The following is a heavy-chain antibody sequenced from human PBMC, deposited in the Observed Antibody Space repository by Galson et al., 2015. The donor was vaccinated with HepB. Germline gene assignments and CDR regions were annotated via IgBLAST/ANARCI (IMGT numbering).Heavy chain of an antibody. CDR3: AKGQPRTSIFGVVIMAWDY. Sequence: LSCAASGFTFSSCAMTWVRQAPGKGLEWISSIGGYGFDTYYADSVKGRFTISRDNSKNTVYLQMNSLRVDDTAVYFCAKGQPRTSIFGVVIMAWDYWGQGTLVIVSS. J-gene: IGHJ4*02. CDR1: GFTFSSCA. V-gene: IGHV3-23*01. CDR2: IGGYGFDT. D-gene: IGHD3-3*02.